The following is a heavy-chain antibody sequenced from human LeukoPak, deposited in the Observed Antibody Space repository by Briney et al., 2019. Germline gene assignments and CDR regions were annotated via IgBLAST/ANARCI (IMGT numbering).Heavy chain of an antibody. CDR1: GGSFSGYY. CDR2: INHSGST. V-gene: IGHV4-34*01. J-gene: IGHJ6*02. Sequence: PSETLSLTCAVYGGSFSGYYWSWIRQPPGKGLEWIGEINHSGSTNYNPSLKSRVTISVDTSKNQFSLKLSSVTAADTAVYYCARGRSLYYYYYGMDVWGQGTTVTVSS. CDR3: ARGRSLYYYYYGMDV.